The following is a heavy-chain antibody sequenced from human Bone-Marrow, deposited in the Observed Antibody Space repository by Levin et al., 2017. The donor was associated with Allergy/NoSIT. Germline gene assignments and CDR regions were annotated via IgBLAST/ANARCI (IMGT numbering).Heavy chain of an antibody. CDR2: VWYDGSTK. D-gene: IGHD4-23*01. V-gene: IGHV3-33*01. CDR1: GFTLSSYG. CDR3: VRIDYGGNPDAFDI. Sequence: GESLKISCAASGFTLSSYGMHWVRQAPGKGLEWVAVVWYDGSTKYYADSVKGRFTISRDNSKNTVSLQMNSLRAEDTAVYYCVRIDYGGNPDAFDIWGQGTMVIVSS. J-gene: IGHJ3*02.